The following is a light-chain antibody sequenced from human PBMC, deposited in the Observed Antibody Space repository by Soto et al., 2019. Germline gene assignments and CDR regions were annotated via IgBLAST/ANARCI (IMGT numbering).Light chain of an antibody. CDR3: QQFLSAPLT. J-gene: IGKJ5*01. Sequence: VTITCRASHDITNFLAWYRQKPGEHPKLLISGATALQSGVPRRFSGSGSGTDFTLTIGSLQPEDVATYYCQQFLSAPLTFGQGTRLEIK. V-gene: IGKV1-27*01. CDR2: GAT. CDR1: HDITNF.